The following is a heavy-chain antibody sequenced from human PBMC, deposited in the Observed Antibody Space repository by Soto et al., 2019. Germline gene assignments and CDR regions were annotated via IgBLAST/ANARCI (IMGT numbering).Heavy chain of an antibody. CDR3: ARVGDTDDSRVDP. J-gene: IGHJ5*02. D-gene: IGHD3-22*01. Sequence: PSETLSLTCTVSGGSISSYYWSWIRQPPGKGLEWIGYIYYSGSTNYNPSLKSRVTISVDTSKNQFSLKLSSVTAADTAVYYCARVGDTDDSRVDPWGQGTLVTVSS. V-gene: IGHV4-59*01. CDR1: GGSISSYY. CDR2: IYYSGST.